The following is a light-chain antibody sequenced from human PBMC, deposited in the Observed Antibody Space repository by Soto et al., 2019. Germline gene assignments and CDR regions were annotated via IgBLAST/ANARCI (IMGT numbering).Light chain of an antibody. CDR3: QQYNDWRYS. CDR2: GAS. CDR1: QSISSS. J-gene: IGKJ2*01. V-gene: IGKV3-15*01. Sequence: EIVMTQSPATLSVSPGERATLSCRASQSISSSLAWYHLKPGQAPRLLIYGASTRATGIPARFSGSGSGTEFTLTISSLQSEDFAVYYGQQYNDWRYSFGQGTKLEIK.